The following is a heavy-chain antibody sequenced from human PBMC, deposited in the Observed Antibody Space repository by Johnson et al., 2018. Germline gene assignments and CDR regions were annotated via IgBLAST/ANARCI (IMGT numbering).Heavy chain of an antibody. J-gene: IGHJ3*02. CDR2: MNPNSGNT. Sequence: QVQLVQCGAEVKKPGASVKVCCKASGYTFTSYDINWVRQATGQGLEWMGWMNPNSGNTGYAQKFQGRVTMTRNTSISTAYMELSSLSSEDTAVYYCARDSPGGGWPLDAFDIWGQGTMVTVSS. CDR3: ARDSPGGGWPLDAFDI. D-gene: IGHD6-19*01. CDR1: GYTFTSYD. V-gene: IGHV1-8*01.